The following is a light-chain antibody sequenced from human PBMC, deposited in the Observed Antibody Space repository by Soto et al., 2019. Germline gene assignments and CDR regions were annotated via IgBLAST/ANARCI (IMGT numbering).Light chain of an antibody. CDR2: GAS. J-gene: IGKJ1*01. Sequence: LSMSPVALSLSTGERATLSCRASQSVSSSYLAWYQQKPGQAPRLLIYGASSRATGIPDRFSGSGSGTDFTLTISRLEPEDFAVYYCQQYGSSPTCTFGQGTK. CDR3: QQYGSSPTCT. V-gene: IGKV3-20*01. CDR1: QSVSSSY.